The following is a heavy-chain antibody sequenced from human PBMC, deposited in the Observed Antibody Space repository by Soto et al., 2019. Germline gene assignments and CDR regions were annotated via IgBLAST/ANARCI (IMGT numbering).Heavy chain of an antibody. V-gene: IGHV2-5*02. D-gene: IGHD2-2*01. Sequence: VGWIRQPPGKALEWLGLISWDDDKRYSPSLENRLTITKDTSKNQVVLTMTNMDPVDTATYYCAQKGPDCSGTNCRFGYSGEGTLVSVPS. J-gene: IGHJ4*02. CDR3: AQKGPDCSGTNCRFGY. CDR2: ISWDDDK.